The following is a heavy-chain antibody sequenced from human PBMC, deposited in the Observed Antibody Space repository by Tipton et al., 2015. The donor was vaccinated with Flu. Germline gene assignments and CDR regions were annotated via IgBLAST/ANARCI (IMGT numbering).Heavy chain of an antibody. CDR3: ARRDFSNYVSDPKSWFDP. CDR2: VDHSGRT. Sequence: TLSLTCTVSGGSISSTNYFWGWIRQPPGKGLEWIASVDHSGRTYYNSSLKSRVTISVDTSRNDLSLRLRSVTAADTAVYFCARRDFSNYVSDPKSWFDPWGQGILVTVSP. CDR1: GGSISSTNYF. V-gene: IGHV4-39*02. J-gene: IGHJ5*02. D-gene: IGHD4-11*01.